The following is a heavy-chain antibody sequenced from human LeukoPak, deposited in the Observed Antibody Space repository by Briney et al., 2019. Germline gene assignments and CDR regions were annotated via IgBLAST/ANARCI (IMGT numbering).Heavy chain of an antibody. Sequence: GGCLRLSCAASGFTFSSYEMNWVRQAPGKGLEWVSYISSSGSTKYYADSVKGRFTISRDNAKNSLYLQMNSLRAEDTAVYYCARGHSYASKGFDYWGQGPLVSVSS. J-gene: IGHJ4*02. CDR1: GFTFSSYE. V-gene: IGHV3-48*03. CDR2: ISSSGSTK. CDR3: ARGHSYASKGFDY. D-gene: IGHD5-18*01.